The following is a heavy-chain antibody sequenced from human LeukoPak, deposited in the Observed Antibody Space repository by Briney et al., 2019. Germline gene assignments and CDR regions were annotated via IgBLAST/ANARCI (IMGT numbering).Heavy chain of an antibody. CDR1: GFTFSSYG. CDR2: ISYDGSNK. V-gene: IGHV3-30*18. D-gene: IGHD6-19*01. Sequence: PGRSLRLSCAASGFTFSSYGMHWVRQAPGKGLEWVAVISYDGSNKFYADSVKGRFTISRDNSKNTLYLQMNSLRAEDTAVYYCAKESWLAEHFSYYFDYWGQGTLVTVSS. J-gene: IGHJ4*02. CDR3: AKESWLAEHFSYYFDY.